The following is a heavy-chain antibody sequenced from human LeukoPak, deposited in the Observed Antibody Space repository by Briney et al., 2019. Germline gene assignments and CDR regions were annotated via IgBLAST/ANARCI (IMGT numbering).Heavy chain of an antibody. J-gene: IGHJ2*01. CDR3: ARGMATIGWYFDL. Sequence: SQTLSLNSTVSGGSINSFSCSCFRQPPRNGLQSFGYVYSSGSTNYNPSLKSRVTISVDTSKNQFSLKLSSVTAADTAVYYCARGMATIGWYFDLWGRGTLVTVSS. D-gene: IGHD5-24*01. CDR2: VYSSGST. CDR1: GGSINSFS. V-gene: IGHV4-59*08.